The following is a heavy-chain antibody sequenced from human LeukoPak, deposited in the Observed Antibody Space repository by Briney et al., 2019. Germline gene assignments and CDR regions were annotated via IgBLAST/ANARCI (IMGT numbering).Heavy chain of an antibody. CDR1: GGSISDTNY. V-gene: IGHV4-4*02. CDR2: IFHTGRT. D-gene: IGHD2/OR15-2a*01. CDR3: ARDAKRFYAANWFDP. J-gene: IGHJ5*02. Sequence: PSGTLSLTCVVSGGSISDTNYWSWVRQSPGKGLEWIGEIFHTGRTNSNPSLKRRATISVDTSKNQFSLNLTSVTAADTAVYYCARDAKRFYAANWFDPWGQGTPVTVSS.